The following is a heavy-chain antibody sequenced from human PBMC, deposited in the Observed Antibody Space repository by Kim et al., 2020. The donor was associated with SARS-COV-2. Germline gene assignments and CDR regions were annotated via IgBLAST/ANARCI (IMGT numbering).Heavy chain of an antibody. CDR1: GFTFSSYG. J-gene: IGHJ4*02. V-gene: IGHV3-30*18. D-gene: IGHD5-12*01. Sequence: GGSLRLSCAASGFTFSSYGMHWVRQAPGKGLEWVAVISYDGSNKYYADSVKGRFTISRDNSKNTLYLQMNSLRAEDTAVYYCAKEGGWLRRFDFFGQGTLVTVSS. CDR2: ISYDGSNK. CDR3: AKEGGWLRRFDF.